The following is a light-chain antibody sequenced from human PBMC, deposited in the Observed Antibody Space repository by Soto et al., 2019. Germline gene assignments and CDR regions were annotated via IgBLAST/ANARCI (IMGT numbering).Light chain of an antibody. Sequence: DIQMTQSPSTLSASVGDRVTITCRASESISSFLIWYQQTPGKAPKVLIYGASSLQTGVPLRFSGSGSGTDFTLTIDSLQPEDVAIYYCQQSYSARWTFGQGTKVEIK. CDR3: QQSYSARWT. J-gene: IGKJ1*01. CDR2: GAS. CDR1: ESISSF. V-gene: IGKV1-39*01.